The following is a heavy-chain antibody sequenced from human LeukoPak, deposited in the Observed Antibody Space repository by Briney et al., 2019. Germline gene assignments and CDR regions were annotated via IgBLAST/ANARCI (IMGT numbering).Heavy chain of an antibody. J-gene: IGHJ4*02. CDR2: IYYSGST. CDR1: GGSISSYY. V-gene: IGHV4-59*01. Sequence: PSETLSLTCTVSGGSISSYYWSWIRQPPGKGLGWIGYIYYSGSTNYNPSLKSRVTISVDTSKNQFSLKLSSVTAADTAVYYCARLWFGELIFDYWGQGTLVTVSS. CDR3: ARLWFGELIFDY. D-gene: IGHD3-10*01.